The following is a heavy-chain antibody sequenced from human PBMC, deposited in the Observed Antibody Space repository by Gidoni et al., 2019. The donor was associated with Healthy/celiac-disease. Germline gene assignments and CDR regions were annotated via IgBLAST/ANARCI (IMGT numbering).Heavy chain of an antibody. CDR2: IIPILGIA. Sequence: QVQLVQSGAEVNKPGSSVKVSCKASGGTFSSYAISRVQQAPGQGLEWMGRIIPILGIANYAQKFQGRVTITADKSTSTAYMELSSLRSEDTAVYYCARDMARLGRQNGYYYGMDVWGQGTTVTVSS. J-gene: IGHJ6*02. CDR1: GGTFSSYA. V-gene: IGHV1-69*04. CDR3: ARDMARLGRQNGYYYGMDV. D-gene: IGHD3-16*01.